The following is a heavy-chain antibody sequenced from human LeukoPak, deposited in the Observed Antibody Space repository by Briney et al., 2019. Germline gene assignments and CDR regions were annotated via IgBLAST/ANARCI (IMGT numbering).Heavy chain of an antibody. CDR1: GGTFSSYA. V-gene: IGHV1-69*04. Sequence: SSVKVSCKASGGTFSSYAISWVRQAPGQGLEWMGRIIPIFGIANYAQKFRGRVTITADKSTSTAYMELSSLRSEDTAVYYCARGRAYYYDSSGYQYWGQGTLVTVSS. CDR2: IIPIFGIA. D-gene: IGHD3-22*01. J-gene: IGHJ4*02. CDR3: ARGRAYYYDSSGYQY.